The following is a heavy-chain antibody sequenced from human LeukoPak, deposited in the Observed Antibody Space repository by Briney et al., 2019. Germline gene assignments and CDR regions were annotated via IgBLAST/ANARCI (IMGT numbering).Heavy chain of an antibody. Sequence: GGSLRLSCAASGFTFDDYAMHWVRQAPGKGLEWVSGISWNSGSIGYADSVKGRFTISRDNAKNSLYLQMNSLRAEDTALYYCAKSMGSGNHGDAFDIWGQGTMVTVSS. CDR2: ISWNSGSI. J-gene: IGHJ3*02. V-gene: IGHV3-9*01. CDR1: GFTFDDYA. CDR3: AKSMGSGNHGDAFDI. D-gene: IGHD2-15*01.